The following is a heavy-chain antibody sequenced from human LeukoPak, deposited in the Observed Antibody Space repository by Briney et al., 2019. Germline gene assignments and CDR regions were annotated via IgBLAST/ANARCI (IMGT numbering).Heavy chain of an antibody. V-gene: IGHV4-59*01. CDR3: ARAYYYGSGSYYFQH. CDR1: GGSISSYC. CDR2: IYYSGST. Sequence: SETLSLTCTVSGGSISSYCWSWIRQPPGKGLEWIGYIYYSGSTNYNPSLKSRVTISVDTSKNQFSLKLSSVTAADTAVYYCARAYYYGSGSYYFQHWGQGTLVTVSS. D-gene: IGHD3-10*01. J-gene: IGHJ1*01.